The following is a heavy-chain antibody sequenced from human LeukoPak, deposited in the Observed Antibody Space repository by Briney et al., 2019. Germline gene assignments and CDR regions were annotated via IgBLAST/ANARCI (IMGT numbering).Heavy chain of an antibody. Sequence: GGSLRLSRAASGFTVCSNYMSWVRQAPGKGLEWVSIIYSGDSTHYADSVKGRFTISRDNSKNTLYLQMNSLRAEDTAVYYCARNSITMVQGVQSQYYFDYWGQGTLVTVSS. CDR1: GFTVCSNY. J-gene: IGHJ4*02. D-gene: IGHD3-10*01. V-gene: IGHV3-53*01. CDR2: IYSGDST. CDR3: ARNSITMVQGVQSQYYFDY.